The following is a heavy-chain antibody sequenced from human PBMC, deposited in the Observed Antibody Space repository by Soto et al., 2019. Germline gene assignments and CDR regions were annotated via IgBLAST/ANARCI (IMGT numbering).Heavy chain of an antibody. V-gene: IGHV4-31*03. CDR2: IYYTGLT. CDR1: GGSISSGGYY. CDR3: ARVHPDMYFDY. J-gene: IGHJ4*02. D-gene: IGHD2-15*01. Sequence: SETLSLTCTVSGGSISSGGYYWGWIRQHPGKGLEWLGYIYYTGLTYYNPSLKNRITISVDTSENHFSLNLSSETAADTAMYYCARVHPDMYFDYWGQGTPVTVS.